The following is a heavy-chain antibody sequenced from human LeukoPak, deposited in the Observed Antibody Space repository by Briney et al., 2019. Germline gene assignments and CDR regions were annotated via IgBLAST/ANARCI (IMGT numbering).Heavy chain of an antibody. D-gene: IGHD3-10*01. V-gene: IGHV3-11*04. J-gene: IGHJ3*02. Sequence: KPGGSLRLSCAASGFTFSDYYMSWIRQAPGKGLEWVSYISSSGSTIYYADSVKGRFTISRDNAKNSLYLQMNSLRAEDTAVYYCARATSPFTYYYGSGTKRGAFGIWGQGTMVTVSS. CDR2: ISSSGSTI. CDR1: GFTFSDYY. CDR3: ARATSPFTYYYGSGTKRGAFGI.